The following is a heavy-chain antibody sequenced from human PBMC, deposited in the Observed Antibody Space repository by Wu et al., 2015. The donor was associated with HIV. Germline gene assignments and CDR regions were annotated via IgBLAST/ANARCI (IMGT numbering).Heavy chain of an antibody. V-gene: IGHV1-8*01. Sequence: QLVQSGAEVKQPGASVKVSCKASGYTFTSYDINWVRQVTGQGLEWMGWMNPNSGNTGYAQNFQGRVTMTRNTSISTAYMDLSSLTSEDTAVYFCTRVIHRRITTAGPDYYYYAMDVWGQGTTVTVSS. CDR3: TRVIHRRITTAGPDYYYYAMDV. CDR1: GYTFTSYD. D-gene: IGHD6-13*01. CDR2: MNPNSGNT. J-gene: IGHJ6*02.